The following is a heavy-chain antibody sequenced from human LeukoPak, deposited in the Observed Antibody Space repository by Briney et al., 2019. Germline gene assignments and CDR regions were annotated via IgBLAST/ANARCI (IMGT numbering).Heavy chain of an antibody. V-gene: IGHV1-18*01. Sequence: GASVKVSCKASDYSFTSFGISWVRQAPGQGLEWMGWISTYNANTNYAQKYQGRVTMTTDTSTSTAYMELRSLRSDDTAVYFCARVFSFGDYIWGSYRYYFDYWGQGTLVTVSS. J-gene: IGHJ4*02. CDR2: ISTYNANT. CDR1: DYSFTSFG. CDR3: ARVFSFGDYIWGSYRYYFDY. D-gene: IGHD3-16*02.